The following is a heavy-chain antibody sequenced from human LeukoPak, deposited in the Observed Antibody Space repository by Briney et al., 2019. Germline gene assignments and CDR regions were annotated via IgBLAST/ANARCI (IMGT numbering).Heavy chain of an antibody. D-gene: IGHD1-26*01. V-gene: IGHV4-59*08. CDR3: ARHRVGCRYIDY. CDR2: IYNSGTT. J-gene: IGHJ4*02. Sequence: AETLSLTCTVSGGSISGYYWSWLRQPPGKGLEWIGYIYNSGTTKYNPSVKRRVTISVDTSKNQLSLKLSSVTAADTALYYCARHRVGCRYIDYWGQGTLVAVCS. CDR1: GGSISGYY.